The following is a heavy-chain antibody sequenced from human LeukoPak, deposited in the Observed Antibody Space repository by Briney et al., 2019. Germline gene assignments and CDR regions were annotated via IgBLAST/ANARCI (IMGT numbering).Heavy chain of an antibody. Sequence: PSETLSLTCTVSGGSISSGSYYWSWIRQPAGKGLEWIGRIYTSGSTNYNPSLKSRVTISVDTSKNQFSLKLSSVTAADTAVYYCAAYGSGSYGELDYWGQGTLVTVSS. D-gene: IGHD3-10*01. CDR3: AAYGSGSYGELDY. CDR1: GGSISSGSYY. J-gene: IGHJ4*02. V-gene: IGHV4-61*02. CDR2: IYTSGST.